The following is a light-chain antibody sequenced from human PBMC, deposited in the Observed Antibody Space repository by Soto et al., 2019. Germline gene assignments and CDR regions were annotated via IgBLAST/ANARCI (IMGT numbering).Light chain of an antibody. CDR2: ATS. CDR3: QQRYKMPA. J-gene: IGKJ5*01. CDR1: RDVSIY. Sequence: EIPLTQSPSSLAASVGDRLTLTCRASRDVSIYLSWYQHKPGKGPILLDHATSNLQIGVPFRFSGSGAATEFTLNISSLEPEDFGTYNCQQRYKMPAVGQGTRLEIK. V-gene: IGKV1-39*01.